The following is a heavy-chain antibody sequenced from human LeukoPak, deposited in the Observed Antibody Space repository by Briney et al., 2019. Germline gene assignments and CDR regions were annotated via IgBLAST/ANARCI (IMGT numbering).Heavy chain of an antibody. CDR1: GGSISSYY. Sequence: PSETLSLTCTVSGGSISSYYWSWIRQAPGKGLEWIGYIYYSGSTNYNPSLKSRVTISVDTSKNQFSLKLSSVTAADTAVYYCARAVDYGDYYYYYYGMDVWGQGTTVTVSS. D-gene: IGHD4-17*01. CDR3: ARAVDYGDYYYYYYGMDV. CDR2: IYYSGST. J-gene: IGHJ6*02. V-gene: IGHV4-59*01.